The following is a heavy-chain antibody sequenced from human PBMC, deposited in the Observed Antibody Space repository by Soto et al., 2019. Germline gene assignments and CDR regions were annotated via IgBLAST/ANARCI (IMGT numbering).Heavy chain of an antibody. J-gene: IGHJ4*02. CDR2: INPNSGGT. V-gene: IGHV1-2*02. Sequence: ASVKVSCKASGYTFTGYDMHWVRQAPGQGLEWMGWINPNSGGTNYAQKFQGRVTMTRDTSISTAYMELSRLRSDDTAVYYCARARYFDWPVYDYWGQGTLVTVSS. CDR3: ARARYFDWPVYDY. CDR1: GYTFTGYD. D-gene: IGHD3-9*01.